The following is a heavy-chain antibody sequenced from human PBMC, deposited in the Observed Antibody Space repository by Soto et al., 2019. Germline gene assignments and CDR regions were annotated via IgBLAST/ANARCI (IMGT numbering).Heavy chain of an antibody. Sequence: SVKVSCKASGGTFSGYAISWVRQAPGQGLEWMGGIIPIFGTANYAQKFQGRVTITRDTSAITAYMELSSLRSEDTAVYYCARDWTHYDSSGPGDYWGQGNLVTVSS. D-gene: IGHD3-22*01. CDR1: GGTFSGYA. CDR2: IIPIFGTA. CDR3: ARDWTHYDSSGPGDY. V-gene: IGHV1-69*05. J-gene: IGHJ4*02.